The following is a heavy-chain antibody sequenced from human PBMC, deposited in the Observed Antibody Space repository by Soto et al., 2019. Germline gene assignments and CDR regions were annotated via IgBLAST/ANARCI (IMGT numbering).Heavy chain of an antibody. D-gene: IGHD2-21*02. J-gene: IGHJ4*02. CDR3: ARSEADPYCGGDCYSDY. CDR1: GGSISSGGYY. Sequence: QVQLQESGPGLVKPSQTLSLTCTVSGGSISSGGYYWSWIRQHPGKGLEWIGYIYYSGSTYYNPSLKSRVTISVDTSKNQVSLKLSSVTAADTAVYYCARSEADPYCGGDCYSDYWGQGTLVTVSS. CDR2: IYYSGST. V-gene: IGHV4-31*03.